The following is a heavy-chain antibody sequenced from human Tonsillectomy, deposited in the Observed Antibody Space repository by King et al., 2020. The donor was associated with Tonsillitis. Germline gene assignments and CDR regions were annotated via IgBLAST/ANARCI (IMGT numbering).Heavy chain of an antibody. CDR3: ASGIDYSSSTYGSH. V-gene: IGHV4-4*02. J-gene: IGHJ4*02. D-gene: IGHD6-6*01. CDR2: IYHSGST. Sequence: QLQESGPGLVKPSGTLSLICAVSGGSISSSNWWSWVRQPPGEGLEWIGEIYHSGSTNYNPSLKSRVTISVDKSKNQFSLKLSSVTAADTAVYYCASGIDYSSSTYGSHWGQGTLVTVSS. CDR1: GGSISSSNW.